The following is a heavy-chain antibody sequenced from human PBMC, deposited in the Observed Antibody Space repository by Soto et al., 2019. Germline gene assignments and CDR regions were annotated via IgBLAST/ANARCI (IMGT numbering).Heavy chain of an antibody. CDR1: GYTFTSYG. D-gene: IGHD4-4*01. CDR2: ISAYNGNT. J-gene: IGHJ6*02. V-gene: IGHV1-18*01. CDR3: ARHDYSNYQPYYYGMDV. Sequence: ASVKVSCKASGYTFTSYGISWVRQAPGQGLEWMGWISAYNGNTNYAQKLQGRVTMTTDTSTSTAYMELRSLRSDDTAVYYCARHDYSNYQPYYYGMDVWGQGTTVTVSS.